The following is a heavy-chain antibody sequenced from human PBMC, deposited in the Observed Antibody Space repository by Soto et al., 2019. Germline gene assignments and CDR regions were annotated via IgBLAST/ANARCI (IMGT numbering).Heavy chain of an antibody. Sequence: GGSLRLSCGASGFTLSSNSMNRVRQAPRKGLEWVSSISSSSSYIYYADPVKGRFTISRDNAKNSLYLQMNSLRAEDTAVYYCARDLGSGGSCSDYWGQGTLVTVSS. CDR1: GFTLSSNS. V-gene: IGHV3-21*01. D-gene: IGHD2-15*01. J-gene: IGHJ4*02. CDR2: ISSSSSYI. CDR3: ARDLGSGGSCSDY.